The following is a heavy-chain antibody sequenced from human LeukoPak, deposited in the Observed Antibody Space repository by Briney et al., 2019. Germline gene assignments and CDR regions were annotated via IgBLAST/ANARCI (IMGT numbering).Heavy chain of an antibody. Sequence: SETLSLTCAVYGGSFSGYYWSWIRQPPGKGLEWIEEINHSGSTNYSPSLKSRVTISVDTSKNQFSLKLSSVTAADTAVYYCARGGGITGTLWDYWGQGTLVTVSS. J-gene: IGHJ4*02. CDR1: GGSFSGYY. V-gene: IGHV4-34*01. CDR3: ARGGGITGTLWDY. CDR2: INHSGST. D-gene: IGHD1-20*01.